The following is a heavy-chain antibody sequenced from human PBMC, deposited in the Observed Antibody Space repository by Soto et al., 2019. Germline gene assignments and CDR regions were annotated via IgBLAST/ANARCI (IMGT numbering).Heavy chain of an antibody. CDR2: MSGSSSTT. Sequence: GGSLRLSCATSGLTFSNYAMSWVRQAPGGGLEWVSSMSGSSSTTYYADSVRGRFTISRDRSKNTLYLQMSSLRAEDTALYYCAKDQERELPRVIDFWGQGTLVTVYS. CDR3: AKDQERELPRVIDF. V-gene: IGHV3-23*01. D-gene: IGHD1-7*01. CDR1: GLTFSNYA. J-gene: IGHJ4*02.